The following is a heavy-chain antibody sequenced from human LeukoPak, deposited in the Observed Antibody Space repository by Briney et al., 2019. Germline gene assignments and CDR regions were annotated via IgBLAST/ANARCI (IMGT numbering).Heavy chain of an antibody. D-gene: IGHD5-18*01. CDR3: ARAPIQLWFPYYYYYYMDV. CDR1: GGTFSSYA. V-gene: IGHV1-69*06. CDR2: IIPIFGTA. Sequence: SVKVSCKASGGTFSSYAISWVRQAPGQGLEWMGGIIPIFGTANYAQKFQGRVTITADKSTSTAYMELSSLRSDDTAVYYCARAPIQLWFPYYYYYYMDVWGKGTTVTVSS. J-gene: IGHJ6*03.